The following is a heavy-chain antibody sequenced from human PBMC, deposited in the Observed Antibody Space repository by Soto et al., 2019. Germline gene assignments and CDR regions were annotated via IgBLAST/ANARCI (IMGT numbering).Heavy chain of an antibody. V-gene: IGHV1-18*01. CDR2: IGPSSGNT. J-gene: IGHJ4*02. CDR1: GYTFTSYT. CDR3: ARDTGNFFDY. Sequence: GASVKVSCKGSGYTFTSYTSSWVRQAPGQGLEWVGWIGPSSGNTDSARNHQGRGTMTTDISTNTAYMELRSLRSDDTAVYYCARDTGNFFDYWGQGPLVTVSS.